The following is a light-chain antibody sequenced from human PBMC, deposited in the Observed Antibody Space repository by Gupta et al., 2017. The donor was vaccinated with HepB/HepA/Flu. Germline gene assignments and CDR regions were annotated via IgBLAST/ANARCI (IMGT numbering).Light chain of an antibody. CDR3: QHHGT. CDR2: GAS. CDR1: QSVSSN. V-gene: IGKV3-15*01. Sequence: EIVMTQSPATLSVSPGERATLSCRASQSVSSNLAWYQQQPGQATRLLIYGASTRATGIPARFSGSGSGTEFTRPRRSMQSEDCEVDDGQHHGTFGQGTKVEIK. J-gene: IGKJ1*01.